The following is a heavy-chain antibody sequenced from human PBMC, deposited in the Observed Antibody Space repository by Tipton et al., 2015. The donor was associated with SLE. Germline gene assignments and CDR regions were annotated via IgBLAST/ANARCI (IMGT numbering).Heavy chain of an antibody. CDR3: ARGWDYDFWSGYADY. CDR2: IYYRGST. J-gene: IGHJ4*02. CDR1: GDSINSVGYY. D-gene: IGHD3-3*01. V-gene: IGHV4-31*03. Sequence: TLSLTCTVSGDSINSVGYYWTWIRQHPRRGLEWIGSIYYRGSTSYNPSLESRVTISLDTSKNQFSLKMTSVSAADTAVYYCARGWDYDFWSGYADYWGQGTLVTVSS.